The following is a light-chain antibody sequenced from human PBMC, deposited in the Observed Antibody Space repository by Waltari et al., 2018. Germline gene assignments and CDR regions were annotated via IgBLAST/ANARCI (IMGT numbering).Light chain of an antibody. V-gene: IGLV2-23*02. Sequence: QSALTQPASVSGSPGQSITISCTGTTSDVGSYNLVSWYQQHPGEAPKLMIYEVSKRPSGISNHCSGSKSGNTASLTISGLQAEDEADYYCCSYAPSGTVVFGGGTKVTVL. CDR1: TSDVGSYNL. J-gene: IGLJ2*01. CDR3: CSYAPSGTVV. CDR2: EVS.